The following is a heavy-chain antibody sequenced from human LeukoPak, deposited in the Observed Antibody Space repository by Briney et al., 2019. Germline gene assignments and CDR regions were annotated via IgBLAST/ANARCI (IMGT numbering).Heavy chain of an antibody. CDR3: TTDGDYDILTGPVYFDY. J-gene: IGHJ4*02. Sequence: GGSLRLSCAASGFTFSNAWMSWVRQAPGKGLEWVGRIKSKTDGGTTDYAAPVKGRFTISRDDSKNTLYLQMNSLKTEDTAVYYCTTDGDYDILTGPVYFDYWGQGTLVTVSS. D-gene: IGHD3-9*01. CDR2: IKSKTDGGTT. V-gene: IGHV3-15*01. CDR1: GFTFSNAW.